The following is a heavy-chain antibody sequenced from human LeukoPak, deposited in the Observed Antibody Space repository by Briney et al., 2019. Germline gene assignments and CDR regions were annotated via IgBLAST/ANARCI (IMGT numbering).Heavy chain of an antibody. Sequence: GGSLRLSCAASGFTFSSSAMSWVRQAPGRGLEWVSTISGSGGATYYADSVKGRFTISSDNSKNTLYLQMNSLRAEDTAVYYCAKDRPIFKGWGQGTQVTVSS. CDR2: ISGSGGAT. CDR3: AKDRPIFKG. J-gene: IGHJ4*02. V-gene: IGHV3-23*01. CDR1: GFTFSSSA.